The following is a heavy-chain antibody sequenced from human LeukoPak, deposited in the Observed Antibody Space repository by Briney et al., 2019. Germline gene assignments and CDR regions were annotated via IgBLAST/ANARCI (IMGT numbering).Heavy chain of an antibody. J-gene: IGHJ4*02. Sequence: GGSLRLSCAASGFTFSSYGMSWVRQAPGKGLEWVSAISVSGDSTYYADSVKGRFTISRDNAKNSLYLQMNSLRAEDTAVYYCARVLHKRNYDSSGFYVYWGQGTLVTVSS. D-gene: IGHD3-22*01. CDR1: GFTFSSYG. CDR3: ARVLHKRNYDSSGFYVY. V-gene: IGHV3-23*01. CDR2: ISVSGDST.